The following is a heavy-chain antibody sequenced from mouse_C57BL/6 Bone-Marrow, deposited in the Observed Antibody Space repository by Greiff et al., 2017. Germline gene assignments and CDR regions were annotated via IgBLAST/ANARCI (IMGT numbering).Heavy chain of an antibody. CDR1: GYAFSSSW. Sequence: QVQLKESGPELVKPGASVKISCKASGYAFSSSWMNWVKQRPGKGLEWIGRIYPGDGDTNYNGKFKGKATLTADKSSSTAYMQLSSLTSEDSAVYFCARSGGWLLRRDYFDYWGQGTTLTVSS. J-gene: IGHJ2*01. V-gene: IGHV1-82*01. D-gene: IGHD2-3*01. CDR3: ARSGGWLLRRDYFDY. CDR2: IYPGDGDT.